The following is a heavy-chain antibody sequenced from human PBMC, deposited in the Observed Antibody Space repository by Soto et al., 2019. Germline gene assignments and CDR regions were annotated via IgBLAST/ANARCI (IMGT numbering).Heavy chain of an antibody. V-gene: IGHV3-9*01. CDR2: ISWNSGSI. D-gene: IGHD6-6*01. CDR1: GFTFDDYA. Sequence: PGGSLRLSCAASGFTFDDYAMHWVRQAPGKGLEWVSGISWNSGSIGYADSVKGRFTISRDNAKNSLYLQMNSLRAEDTALYYCAIDMHPSPTDVPDAFDIWGQGTMVTVSS. CDR3: AIDMHPSPTDVPDAFDI. J-gene: IGHJ3*02.